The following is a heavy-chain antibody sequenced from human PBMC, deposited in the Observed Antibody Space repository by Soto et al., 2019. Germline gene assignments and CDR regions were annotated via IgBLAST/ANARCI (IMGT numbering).Heavy chain of an antibody. CDR1: GGSFSGYY. D-gene: IGHD3-3*01. J-gene: IGHJ6*02. V-gene: IGHV4-34*01. CDR2: INHSGST. Sequence: SETLSLTCAVYGGSFSGYYWSWIRQPPGKGLEWIGEINHSGSTNYNPSLKSRVTISVDTSKNQFSLKLSSVTAADTAVYYCAREPVLRFLGWLPELLYGMDVWGQGTTVTVS. CDR3: AREPVLRFLGWLPELLYGMDV.